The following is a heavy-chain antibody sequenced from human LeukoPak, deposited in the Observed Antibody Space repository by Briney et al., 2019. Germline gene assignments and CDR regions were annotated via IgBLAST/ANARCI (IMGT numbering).Heavy chain of an antibody. CDR2: IYYSGST. J-gene: IGHJ4*02. CDR3: ARDRDYYGSGSYYPAYFDY. Sequence: SETLSLTCTVSSGSISSYYWSWIRQPPGEGLEWRGYIYYSGSTNYNLSLKSRVTMSVATSKNQFSLKLSFVTAADTAVYYCARDRDYYGSGSYYPAYFDYWGQGTLVTVSS. CDR1: SGSISSYY. V-gene: IGHV4-59*01. D-gene: IGHD3-10*01.